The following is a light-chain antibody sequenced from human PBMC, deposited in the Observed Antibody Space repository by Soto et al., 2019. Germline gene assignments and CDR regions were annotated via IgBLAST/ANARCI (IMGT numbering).Light chain of an antibody. Sequence: IHMTDSPSTLSASVGYRVTITFRASQSISGWLAWYQQKPGKAPKLLIYKASSLESGVPSRFSGSGSGTEFTLTISSLQPDDFATYYCQHYNSYSEAFGQGTKVDIK. V-gene: IGKV1-5*03. CDR1: QSISGW. J-gene: IGKJ1*01. CDR2: KAS. CDR3: QHYNSYSEA.